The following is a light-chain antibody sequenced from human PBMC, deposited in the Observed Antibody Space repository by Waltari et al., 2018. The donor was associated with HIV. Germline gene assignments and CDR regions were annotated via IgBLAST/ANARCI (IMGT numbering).Light chain of an antibody. Sequence: QSALTQPASVSGSPGQSITISCTGTSSDVGGYNYVSWYNQHPGKAPKLMIYDVSKRPSGVSNRFSGPKSGNTASLTISGRQAEDEADYYCSSYTSSSTVFGGGTKLTVL. CDR3: SSYTSSSTV. CDR2: DVS. J-gene: IGLJ3*02. V-gene: IGLV2-14*01. CDR1: SSDVGGYNY.